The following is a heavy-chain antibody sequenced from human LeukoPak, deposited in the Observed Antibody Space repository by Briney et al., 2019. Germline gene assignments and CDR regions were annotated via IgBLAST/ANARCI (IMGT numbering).Heavy chain of an antibody. V-gene: IGHV1-69*05. J-gene: IGHJ4*02. CDR3: ARDRSEMATTRTFDY. Sequence: SVKVSCKASGGTFSSYAISWVRQAPGQGLEWMGGIIPIFGTANYAQKFQGRVTITTDESTSTAYMELSSLRSEDTAVHYCARDRSEMATTRTFDYWGQGTLVTVSS. D-gene: IGHD5-24*01. CDR2: IIPIFGTA. CDR1: GGTFSSYA.